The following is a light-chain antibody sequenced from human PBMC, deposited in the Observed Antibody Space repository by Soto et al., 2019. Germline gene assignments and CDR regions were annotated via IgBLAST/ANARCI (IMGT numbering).Light chain of an antibody. CDR1: QSISSY. J-gene: IGKJ1*01. Sequence: DIPMTQSPSSLSASVGNRVTITCRASQSISSYLNWYQQKPGKAPNLLIYAASNLQSGVPSRFSGSGSGTDFTLTISSLQPEDFATYYCQQSYSIPGTFGQGTKVEIK. CDR2: AAS. CDR3: QQSYSIPGT. V-gene: IGKV1-39*01.